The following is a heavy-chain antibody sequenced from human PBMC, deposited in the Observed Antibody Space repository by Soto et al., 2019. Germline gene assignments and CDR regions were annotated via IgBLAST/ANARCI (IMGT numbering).Heavy chain of an antibody. CDR2: INTNTGNP. D-gene: IGHD5-18*01. J-gene: IGHJ4*02. CDR3: ARTGYSYGYGGKYYFDY. Sequence: ASVKVSCKASGYTFTSYAMNWVRQAPGQGLEWMGWINTNTGNPTYAQCFTGRFVFSLDTSVSTAYLQICSLKAEDTAVYYCARTGYSYGYGGKYYFDYWGQGTLVTVSS. V-gene: IGHV7-4-1*01. CDR1: GYTFTSYA.